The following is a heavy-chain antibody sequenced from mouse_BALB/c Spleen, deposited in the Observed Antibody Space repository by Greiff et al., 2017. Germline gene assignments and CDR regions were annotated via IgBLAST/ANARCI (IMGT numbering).Heavy chain of an antibody. CDR3: ARGYGNYVYAMDY. J-gene: IGHJ4*01. CDR2: IYPGDGAT. CDR1: GYTFTSYW. V-gene: IGHV1-87*01. D-gene: IGHD2-10*02. Sequence: VQLHQSGAELARPGASVKLSCKASGYTFTSYWMQWVKQRPGQGLEWIGAIYPGDGATRYTQKFKGKATLTAAKSSSTAYMQLSSLASEDSAVYYCARGYGNYVYAMDYWGQGTSVTVAS.